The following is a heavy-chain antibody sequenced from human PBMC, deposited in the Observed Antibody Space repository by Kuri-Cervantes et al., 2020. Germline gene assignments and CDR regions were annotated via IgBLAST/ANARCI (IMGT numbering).Heavy chain of an antibody. CDR1: GFTFSSYA. Sequence: GESLKISCAASGFTFSSYAMHWVRQAPGKGLEWVAVISYDGSNKYYADSVKGRFTISRDNSENTLYLQMNSLRAEDTAVYYCASLNSGSYLPFDYWGQGTLVTVSS. CDR3: ASLNSGSYLPFDY. J-gene: IGHJ4*02. V-gene: IGHV3-30-3*01. CDR2: ISYDGSNK. D-gene: IGHD1-26*01.